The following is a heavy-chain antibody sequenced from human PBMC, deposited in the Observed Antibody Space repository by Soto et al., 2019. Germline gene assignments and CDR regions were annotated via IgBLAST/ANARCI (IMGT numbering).Heavy chain of an antibody. CDR2: ISGSGGST. Sequence: PXESLRLSCAASGFTFSSYAMSWVRQAPGKGLEWVSAISGSGGSTYYADSVKGRFTISRDNSKNTLYLQMNSLRAEDTAVYYCAKTESGYDSSGYYPLDWYFDLWGRGTLVTVSS. D-gene: IGHD3-22*01. CDR3: AKTESGYDSSGYYPLDWYFDL. CDR1: GFTFSSYA. J-gene: IGHJ2*01. V-gene: IGHV3-23*01.